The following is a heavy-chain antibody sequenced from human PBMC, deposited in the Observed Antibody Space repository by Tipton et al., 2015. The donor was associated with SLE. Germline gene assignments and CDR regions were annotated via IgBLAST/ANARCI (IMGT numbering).Heavy chain of an antibody. J-gene: IGHJ3*02. CDR2: ISSNGGST. V-gene: IGHV3-64D*06. CDR3: VKICTNGVCYTNDAFDI. Sequence: SLRLSCSASGFTFSSYAMHWVRQAPGKGLEYVSAISSNGGSTYYADSVKGRFTISRDNSKNTLYLQMSSLRAEDTAVYYCVKICTNGVCYTNDAFDIWGQGTMVTVSS. D-gene: IGHD2-8*01. CDR1: GFTFSSYA.